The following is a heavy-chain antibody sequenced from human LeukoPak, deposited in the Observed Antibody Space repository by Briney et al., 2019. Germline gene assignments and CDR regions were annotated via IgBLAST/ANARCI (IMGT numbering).Heavy chain of an antibody. Sequence: SETLSLTCAVYGGAFSGYSWSWIRQPPGKGLEWVGEIDPNGTTNYNPSLKSRVTVSVDTCKNQFSLNLNSVTAADTAIYYCARGRSYEYGDYDYWGQGTLVTVSS. J-gene: IGHJ4*02. CDR2: IDPNGTT. V-gene: IGHV4-34*01. CDR1: GGAFSGYS. D-gene: IGHD4-17*01. CDR3: ARGRSYEYGDYDY.